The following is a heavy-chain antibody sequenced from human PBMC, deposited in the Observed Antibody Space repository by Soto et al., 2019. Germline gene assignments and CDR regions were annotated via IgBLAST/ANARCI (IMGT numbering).Heavy chain of an antibody. V-gene: IGHV1-2*04. CDR2: INPSSGGA. CDR3: ARDAAMGDYYHYGMDV. J-gene: IGHJ6*02. Sequence: ASVKVSCKASGYTFTGYYLHWVRLAPGQGLEWMGWINPSSGGANIAQKFQGWVTMTRDTSIDTAYMELTRLRSDDTAVYYCARDAAMGDYYHYGMDVWGQGTPVTVSS. D-gene: IGHD5-18*01. CDR1: GYTFTGYY.